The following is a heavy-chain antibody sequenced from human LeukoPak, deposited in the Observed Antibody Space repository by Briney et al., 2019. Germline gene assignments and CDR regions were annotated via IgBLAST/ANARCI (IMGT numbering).Heavy chain of an antibody. V-gene: IGHV4-59*01. D-gene: IGHD6-19*01. J-gene: IGHJ5*02. CDR1: GGSISSYY. CDR3: ARDRNSSGWYYGWFDP. CDR2: IYYSGSA. Sequence: SETLSLTCTVSGGSISSYYWSWIRQPPGKGLEWIGYIYYSGSANYNPSLKSRVTISLDTSKNQFSLKLSSVTAADTAVYYCARDRNSSGWYYGWFDPWGQGTLVTVSS.